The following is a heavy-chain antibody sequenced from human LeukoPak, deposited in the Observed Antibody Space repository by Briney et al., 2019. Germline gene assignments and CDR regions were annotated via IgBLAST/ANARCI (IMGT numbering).Heavy chain of an antibody. CDR2: ISYDGSNK. CDR1: GFTFSSYA. Sequence: PGGSLRLSCAASGFTFSSYAMHWVRQAPGKGLEWVAVISYDGSNKYYADSVKGRFTISRDNSKNTLYLQMNSLRAEDTAVYYCASARGSSGYYPDYWGQGTLVTVSS. V-gene: IGHV3-30-3*01. CDR3: ASARGSSGYYPDY. D-gene: IGHD3-22*01. J-gene: IGHJ4*02.